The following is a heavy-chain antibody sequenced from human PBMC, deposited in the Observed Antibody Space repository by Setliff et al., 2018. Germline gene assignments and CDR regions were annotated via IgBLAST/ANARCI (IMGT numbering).Heavy chain of an antibody. CDR2: INPSGGLK. J-gene: IGHJ4*02. CDR3: ARERKEIVVKPPAASLDY. V-gene: IGHV1-46*01. CDR1: GYTLSKYY. D-gene: IGHD2-21*01. Sequence: ASVKVSCKASGYTLSKYYMHWVRQAPGQGLEGMGIINPSGGLKKYAQKFQGRVTMTSDTSTNTVDLEVGSLRSEDTAVSYCARERKEIVVKPPAASLDYWGQGTQVTVSS.